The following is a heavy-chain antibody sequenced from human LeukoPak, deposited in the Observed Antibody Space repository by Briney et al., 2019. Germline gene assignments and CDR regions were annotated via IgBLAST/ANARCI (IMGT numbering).Heavy chain of an antibody. Sequence: PGGSLRLSCAASGFTVSSNYMSWVRQAPGKGLEWVSVIYSGGSTYYADSVKGRFTISRDNSKNTLYLQMNSLRAEDTAVYYCAKDREPLLRYFDWLLDFDYWGQGTLVTVSS. CDR2: IYSGGST. V-gene: IGHV3-53*01. CDR1: GFTVSSNY. J-gene: IGHJ4*02. D-gene: IGHD3-9*01. CDR3: AKDREPLLRYFDWLLDFDY.